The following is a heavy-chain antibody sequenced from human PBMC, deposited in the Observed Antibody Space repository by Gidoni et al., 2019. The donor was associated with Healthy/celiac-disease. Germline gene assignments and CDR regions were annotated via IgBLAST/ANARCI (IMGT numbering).Heavy chain of an antibody. CDR2: INPSGGST. Sequence: QVQLVQSGAEVKKPGASVKVSCKASGYTFTSYDIHWVRQAPGQGLEWMGIINPSGGSTSYAQKFQGRVTMTRDTSTSTVYMELSSLRSEDTAVYYCARDRGYCSGGSCYPGNWFDPWGQGTLVTVSS. J-gene: IGHJ5*02. CDR1: GYTFTSYD. D-gene: IGHD2-15*01. V-gene: IGHV1-46*01. CDR3: ARDRGYCSGGSCYPGNWFDP.